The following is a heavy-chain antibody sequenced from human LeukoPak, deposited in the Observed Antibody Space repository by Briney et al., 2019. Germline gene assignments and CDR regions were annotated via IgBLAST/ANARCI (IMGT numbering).Heavy chain of an antibody. J-gene: IGHJ5*02. CDR2: IKQDGSEK. Sequence: PGGSLRLSCAASGFTFSSYWMSWVRQAPGEGLEWVANIKQDGSEKYYVDSVKGRFTISRDNAKNSLYLQINSLRAEDTAVYYCARAHDYGRLFDPWGQGTLVTVSS. D-gene: IGHD4-17*01. CDR3: ARAHDYGRLFDP. V-gene: IGHV3-7*01. CDR1: GFTFSSYW.